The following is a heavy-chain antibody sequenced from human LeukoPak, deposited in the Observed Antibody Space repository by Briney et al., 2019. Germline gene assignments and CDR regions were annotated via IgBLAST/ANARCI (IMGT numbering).Heavy chain of an antibody. V-gene: IGHV3-33*06. CDR3: AKDLSPYYDSSGPQSS. J-gene: IGHJ5*02. CDR2: IWYDGSNK. Sequence: QPGRSLRLSCAASGFTFSSYGMHWVRQAPGKGLEWVAVIWYDGSNKYYADSVKGRFTISRDNSKNTLYLQMNSLRAEDTAVYYCAKDLSPYYDSSGPQSSWGRGTLVTVSS. D-gene: IGHD3-22*01. CDR1: GFTFSSYG.